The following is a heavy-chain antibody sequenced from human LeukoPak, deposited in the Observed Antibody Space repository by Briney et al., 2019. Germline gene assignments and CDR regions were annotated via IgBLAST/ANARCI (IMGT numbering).Heavy chain of an antibody. CDR2: MLYDGSNK. J-gene: IGHJ6*03. CDR3: AGDWGFGELLGTYYYYYYMDV. V-gene: IGHV3-30*01. CDR1: GFTFSSYV. D-gene: IGHD3-10*01. Sequence: GGSLRLSCAASGFTFSSYVMHCGRQAPGKGVEWVAVMLYDGSNKKYADSVKGRFTISRDNSKNTLYLQMNSLRAEDTAVYYCAGDWGFGELLGTYYYYYYMDVWGKGTTVTVSS.